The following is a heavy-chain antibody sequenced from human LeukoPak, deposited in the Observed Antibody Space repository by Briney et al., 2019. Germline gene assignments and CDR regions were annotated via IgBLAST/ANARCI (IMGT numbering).Heavy chain of an antibody. CDR3: ARRGRGSWDSDFDY. V-gene: IGHV4-4*09. J-gene: IGHJ4*02. D-gene: IGHD1-26*01. Sequence: SETLSLTCTVSGGSISSYYWSWIRQPPGKGLEWIGYIYTSGSTNYNPSLKSRVTISVDTSKNQFSLKLSSVTAADTAVYCCARRGRGSWDSDFDYWGQGTLVTVSS. CDR2: IYTSGST. CDR1: GGSISSYY.